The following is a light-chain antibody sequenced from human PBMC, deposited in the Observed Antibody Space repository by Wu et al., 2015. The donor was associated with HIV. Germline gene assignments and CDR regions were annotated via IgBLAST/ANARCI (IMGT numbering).Light chain of an antibody. CDR1: QSIYSTF. Sequence: IVLTQSPGTLSLFPGESATLSCRASQSIYSTFLAWYQQRPGQTPRLLIYGSSTRATGIPDRFSGSGSGTDFTLTIDRLEPEDFAVYYCQQYYDSPTFGQGTKV. V-gene: IGKV3-20*01. CDR2: GSS. CDR3: QQYYDSPT. J-gene: IGKJ1*01.